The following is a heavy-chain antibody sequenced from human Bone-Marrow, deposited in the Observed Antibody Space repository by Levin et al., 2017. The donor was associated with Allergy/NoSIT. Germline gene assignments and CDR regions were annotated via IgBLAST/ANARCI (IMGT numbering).Heavy chain of an antibody. Sequence: SETLSLTCAISGDSVSSNSAAWNWIRQSPSRGLEWLGRTYYRSKWYNDYAVAVKSRITINPDTSKNQFSLQLNSVTPEDTAVYYCAREYYYDSSGYRDAFDIWGQGTMVTVSS. V-gene: IGHV6-1*01. J-gene: IGHJ3*02. CDR3: AREYYYDSSGYRDAFDI. CDR1: GDSVSSNSAA. CDR2: TYYRSKWYN. D-gene: IGHD3-22*01.